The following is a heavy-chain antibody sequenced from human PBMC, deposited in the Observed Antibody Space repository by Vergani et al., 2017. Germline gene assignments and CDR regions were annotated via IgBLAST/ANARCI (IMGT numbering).Heavy chain of an antibody. V-gene: IGHV4-59*02. D-gene: IGHD2-15*01. Sequence: QVKLQESGPGLVKPSETLSLTCTVSGASVNSYYWSWIRQPPGKGLEWMGYVSFRGDTLYDTSVKGRMTISLNTSSNQFSLYLSSVTAADTAAYYCASSRIYCSAGSSDYWGQGTLVTVSS. J-gene: IGHJ4*02. CDR3: ASSRIYCSAGSSDY. CDR2: VSFRGDT. CDR1: GASVNSYY.